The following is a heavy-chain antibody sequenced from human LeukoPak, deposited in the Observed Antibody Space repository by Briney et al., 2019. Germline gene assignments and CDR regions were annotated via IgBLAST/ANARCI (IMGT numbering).Heavy chain of an antibody. V-gene: IGHV3-53*05. CDR1: GFTVSSNY. Sequence: GGGLRLSCAASGFTVSSNYMSWVRQAPGKGLEWVSVIFSGGSRYYADSVKGRFTISRDNSKNTLYLQMNSLRAEDTAVYYCARDMGTAALRAKYFQHWGQGTLVTASS. CDR2: IFSGGSR. J-gene: IGHJ1*01. CDR3: ARDMGTAALRAKYFQH. D-gene: IGHD6-13*01.